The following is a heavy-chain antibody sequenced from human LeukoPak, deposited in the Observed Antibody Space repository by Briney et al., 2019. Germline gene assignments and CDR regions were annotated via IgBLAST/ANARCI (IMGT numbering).Heavy chain of an antibody. D-gene: IGHD6-6*01. V-gene: IGHV1-69*13. Sequence: ASVKVSCKASGGTFSSYAISWVRRAPGNGLEWMGGFIPIFGTANYAQKFQGRVTITADESTSRAYMELSSLRSEDTAVDYCASWRDIAARPPGFHYYYYMDVWGKGTTVTVSS. CDR2: FIPIFGTA. CDR3: ASWRDIAARPPGFHYYYYMDV. J-gene: IGHJ6*03. CDR1: GGTFSSYA.